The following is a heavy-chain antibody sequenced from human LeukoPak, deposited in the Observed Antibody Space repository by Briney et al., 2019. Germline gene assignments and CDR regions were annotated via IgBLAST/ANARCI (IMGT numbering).Heavy chain of an antibody. D-gene: IGHD1-26*01. J-gene: IGHJ4*02. V-gene: IGHV4-31*03. Sequence: SETLSLTCTVSGGSISSGGYSWSWIRQHPGKGLEWIGYIYYSGSTYYNPSLKSRVTISVDTSKNQFSLKLSSVTAADTAVYYCARVLGGSYSLAFDYWGQGTLVTVSS. CDR1: GGSISSGGYS. CDR3: ARVLGGSYSLAFDY. CDR2: IYYSGST.